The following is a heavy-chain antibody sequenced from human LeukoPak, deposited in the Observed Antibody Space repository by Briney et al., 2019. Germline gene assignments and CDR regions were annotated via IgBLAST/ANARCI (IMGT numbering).Heavy chain of an antibody. J-gene: IGHJ4*02. CDR2: INHSGST. D-gene: IGHD4-4*01. CDR1: GGSFSGYY. Sequence: SETLSLTCAVYGGSFSGYYWSWIRQPPGKGLEWIEEINHSGSTNYNPSLKSRVTISVDTSKNQFSLKLSSVTAADTAVYYCARSSATVTLDYWGQGTLVTVSS. V-gene: IGHV4-34*01. CDR3: ARSSATVTLDY.